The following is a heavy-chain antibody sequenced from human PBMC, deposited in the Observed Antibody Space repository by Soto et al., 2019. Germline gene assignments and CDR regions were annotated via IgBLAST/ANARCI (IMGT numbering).Heavy chain of an antibody. V-gene: IGHV1-2*02. CDR3: ARGNPLVGDCEMCLDD. Sequence: ASVNESCMASGYTFTGYYMHWVRQAPGEGLEWMGWINPNSGGNNYAQKFQGRVTMTRDTSISTAYMELSRLRSDETAVYYCARGNPLVGDCEMCLDDWGKGILVTVSS. CDR2: INPNSGGN. D-gene: IGHD2-21*02. CDR1: GYTFTGYY. J-gene: IGHJ4*01.